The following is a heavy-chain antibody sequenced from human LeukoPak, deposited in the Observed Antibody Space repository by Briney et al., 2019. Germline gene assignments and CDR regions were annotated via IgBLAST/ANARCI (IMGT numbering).Heavy chain of an antibody. V-gene: IGHV3-21*01. D-gene: IGHD2-2*01. J-gene: IGHJ3*02. CDR3: ARLLVVPAAMSEVNAFDI. Sequence: PGGSLRLSCAASGFTFSSYSMNWVRQAPGKGLEWVSSISSSSSYIYYADSVKGRFTISRDNAKNSLHLQMNSLRAEDTAVYYCARLLVVPAAMSEVNAFDIWGQGTMVTVSS. CDR2: ISSSSSYI. CDR1: GFTFSSYS.